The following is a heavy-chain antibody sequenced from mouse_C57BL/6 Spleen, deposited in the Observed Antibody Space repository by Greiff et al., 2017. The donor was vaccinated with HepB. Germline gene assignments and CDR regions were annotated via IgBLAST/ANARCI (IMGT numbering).Heavy chain of an antibody. CDR1: GFNIKDDY. CDR2: IAPEDGET. CDR3: SRWGYDSDY. J-gene: IGHJ2*01. V-gene: IGHV14-2*01. Sequence: EVQLQQSGAELVQPGASVKLSCTASGFNIKDDYMHWVKQRPEQGLARIGRIAPEDGETKYAPTCQGKATITAETYSNTAYLQLSSLTSGDTAVYYCSRWGYDSDYWGQGATLTV. D-gene: IGHD2-2*01.